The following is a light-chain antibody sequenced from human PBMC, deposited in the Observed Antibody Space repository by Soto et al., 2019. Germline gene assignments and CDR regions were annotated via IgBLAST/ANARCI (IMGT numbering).Light chain of an antibody. CDR1: QVVGDR. CDR3: LQHDSFPFA. Sequence: DIQVTQSPSSLSASVGDRVTITCRASQVVGDRLGWYQQKPGNAPKRLIYATSNMESGVPSRFSGSGSGTEFTLTISSLQPEDLATYYFLQHDSFPFAFGHGTKLDFK. CDR2: ATS. J-gene: IGKJ3*01. V-gene: IGKV1-17*01.